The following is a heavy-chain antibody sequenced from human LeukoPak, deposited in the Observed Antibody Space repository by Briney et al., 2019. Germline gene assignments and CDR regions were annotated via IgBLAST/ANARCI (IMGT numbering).Heavy chain of an antibody. J-gene: IGHJ4*02. Sequence: GGSLRLSCAASGFTFSSYAMHWVRQAPGKGLEWVAVISYDGSNKYYADSVKGRFTISRDNSKNTLYLQMNSLRAEDTAVYYCAKAKDAVTSIFDYWGQGTLVTVSS. CDR1: GFTFSSYA. D-gene: IGHD4-17*01. CDR3: AKAKDAVTSIFDY. V-gene: IGHV3-30*04. CDR2: ISYDGSNK.